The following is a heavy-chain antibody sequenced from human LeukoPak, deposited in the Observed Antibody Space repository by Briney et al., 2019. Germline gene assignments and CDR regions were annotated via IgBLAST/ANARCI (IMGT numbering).Heavy chain of an antibody. CDR2: ISSSSSYI. CDR3: ARDLRVVPRAFDI. J-gene: IGHJ3*02. Sequence: PGGSLRLSCAASGFTFSSYSMNWVRQAPGKGLEWVSSISSSSSYIYYADSVKGRFTISRDNAKNSLYLQMNNLRAEDTAVYYCARDLRVVPRAFDIWGQGTMVTVSS. D-gene: IGHD3-22*01. CDR1: GFTFSSYS. V-gene: IGHV3-21*01.